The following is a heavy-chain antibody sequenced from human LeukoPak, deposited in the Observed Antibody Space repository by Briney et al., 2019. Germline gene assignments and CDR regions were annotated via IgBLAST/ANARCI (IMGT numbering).Heavy chain of an antibody. D-gene: IGHD3-10*01. CDR1: GGSISSGGYY. J-gene: IGHJ3*02. CDR3: ARDLHYYGSGSYYYDAFDI. Sequence: SQTLSLTCTVSGGSISSGGYYWSWIRQHPGKGLEWIGYIYYSGSTYYNPSLKSRVTISVDTSKNQFSLKLSSVTAADTAVYSCARDLHYYGSGSYYYDAFDIWGQGTMVTVSS. V-gene: IGHV4-31*03. CDR2: IYYSGST.